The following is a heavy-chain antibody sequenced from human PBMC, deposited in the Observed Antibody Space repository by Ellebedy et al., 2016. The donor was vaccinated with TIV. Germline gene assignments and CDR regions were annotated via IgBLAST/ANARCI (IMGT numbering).Heavy chain of an antibody. V-gene: IGHV1-18*01. CDR1: GYTFTSYG. D-gene: IGHD1-26*01. CDR3: ATQGRVGATHDDAFDI. CDR2: ISAYNGNT. Sequence: AASVKVSCKASGYTFTSYGISWVRQAPGQGLEWMGWISAYNGNTNYAQKLQGRVTMTTDTSTSTAYMELSSLRSEDTAVYYCATQGRVGATHDDAFDIWGQGTMVTVSS. J-gene: IGHJ3*02.